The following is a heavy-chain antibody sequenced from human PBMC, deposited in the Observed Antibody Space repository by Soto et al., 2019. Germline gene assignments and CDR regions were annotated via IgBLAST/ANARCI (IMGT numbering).Heavy chain of an antibody. CDR3: ARYFRGSGRYFFDY. V-gene: IGHV3-7*03. D-gene: IGHD6-19*01. Sequence: GGSLRLSCAASGFTFGIYTLNWVRLAPGKGLEWVANINQDGSVTYYVDSVEGRFTISRDNTKDSLYLQMNSLRGEDTAMYYCARYFRGSGRYFFDYWGQGTLVTVSS. CDR2: INQDGSVT. CDR1: GFTFGIYT. J-gene: IGHJ4*02.